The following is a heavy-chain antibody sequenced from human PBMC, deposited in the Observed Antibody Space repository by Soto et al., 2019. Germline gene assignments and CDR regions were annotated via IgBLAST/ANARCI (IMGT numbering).Heavy chain of an antibody. D-gene: IGHD6-13*01. Sequence: GGSLRLSCAASGFTFSSYAMHWVRQAPGKGLEWVAVISYDGSNKYYADSVKGRFTISRDNSKNTLYLQMNSLRAEDTAVYYCARDESSWPLSPFDYWGQGTLVTVSS. J-gene: IGHJ4*02. CDR1: GFTFSSYA. CDR2: ISYDGSNK. CDR3: ARDESSWPLSPFDY. V-gene: IGHV3-30-3*01.